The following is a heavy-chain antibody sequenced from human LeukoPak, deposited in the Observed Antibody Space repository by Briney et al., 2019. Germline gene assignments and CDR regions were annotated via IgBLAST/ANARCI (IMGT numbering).Heavy chain of an antibody. D-gene: IGHD3-10*01. CDR2: INPNSGGT. CDR3: ARQRGYGSGSYTELDY. V-gene: IGHV1-2*02. CDR1: GYTFTGYY. J-gene: IGHJ4*02. Sequence: GASVKVSCKASGYTFTGYYMHWVRQAPGQGLEWMGWINPNSGGTNCAQKLQGRVTMTRDTSISTAYMELSRLRSDDTAVYYCARQRGYGSGSYTELDYWGQGTLVTVSS.